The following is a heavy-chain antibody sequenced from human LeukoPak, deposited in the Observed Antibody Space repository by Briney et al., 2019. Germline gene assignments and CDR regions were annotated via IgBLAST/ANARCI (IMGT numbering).Heavy chain of an antibody. D-gene: IGHD2-21*01. CDR3: VRPAAYCGGDCYWAFDY. CDR1: GFTFSSYN. Sequence: GGSLRLSCAASGFTFSSYNMNWVRQAPGKGLEWVSFISSSSSTIYYADSVKGRFTISRDNAKSSLYLQMNSLRAEDTAVYYCVRPAAYCGGDCYWAFDYWGQGTLVTVSS. CDR2: ISSSSSTI. J-gene: IGHJ4*02. V-gene: IGHV3-48*01.